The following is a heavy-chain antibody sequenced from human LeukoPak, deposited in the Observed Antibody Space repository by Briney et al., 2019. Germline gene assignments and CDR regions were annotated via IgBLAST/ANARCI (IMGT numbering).Heavy chain of an antibody. J-gene: IGHJ6*03. CDR3: ARRAVTTLELKYYYYMDV. CDR1: GFTFSSYE. CDR2: ISSSGSTI. D-gene: IGHD4-17*01. Sequence: GGSLRLSCAASGFTFSSYEMNWVRQAPGKGLEWVSYISSSGSTIYYADSVKGRFTISRDNAKNSLYLQMNSLRAEDTAVYYCARRAVTTLELKYYYYMDVWGKGTTVTISS. V-gene: IGHV3-48*03.